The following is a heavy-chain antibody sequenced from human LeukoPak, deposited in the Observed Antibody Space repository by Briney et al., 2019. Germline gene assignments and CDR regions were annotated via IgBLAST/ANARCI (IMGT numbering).Heavy chain of an antibody. Sequence: SETLSLTCTVSGGSVTSSSYYWGWIRQPPGKGLEWIGNIYYSGSTYYNPSLKSRVTISVDTSKNQFSLKLSSVTAADTAVYFCARHWDATFYYHYYMDVWGRGTTVTVSS. CDR2: IYYSGST. CDR1: GGSVTSSSYY. J-gene: IGHJ6*03. D-gene: IGHD1-26*01. V-gene: IGHV4-39*01. CDR3: ARHWDATFYYHYYMDV.